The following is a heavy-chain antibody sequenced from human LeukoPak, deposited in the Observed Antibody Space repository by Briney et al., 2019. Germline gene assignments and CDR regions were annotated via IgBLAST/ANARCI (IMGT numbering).Heavy chain of an antibody. CDR3: ARARRYSGNNWFDP. Sequence: GASVKVSCKASGYTFTSYDINWVRQATGQGLEWMGWMNPNSGNTGYAQKFQGRVTITRNTSISTAYMELSSLRSEDTAVYYCARARRYSGNNWFDPWGQGTLVTVSS. V-gene: IGHV1-8*03. D-gene: IGHD1-26*01. J-gene: IGHJ5*02. CDR1: GYTFTSYD. CDR2: MNPNSGNT.